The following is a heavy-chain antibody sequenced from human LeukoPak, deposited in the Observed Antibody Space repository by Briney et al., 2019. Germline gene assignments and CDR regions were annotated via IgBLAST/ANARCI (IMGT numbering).Heavy chain of an antibody. CDR3: ATTMITGPFNF. D-gene: IGHD3-22*01. V-gene: IGHV3-11*01. J-gene: IGHJ4*02. CDR2: VSPSGGII. CDR1: GFRFDDYY. Sequence: GGSLRLSCTASGFRFDDYYMTWIRQVPGKGLEWVSFVSPSGGIIDYADSVKGRFIISRDNAKNSVDLQMNSLRAEDTAVYYCATTMITGPFNFWGQATLVGVSS.